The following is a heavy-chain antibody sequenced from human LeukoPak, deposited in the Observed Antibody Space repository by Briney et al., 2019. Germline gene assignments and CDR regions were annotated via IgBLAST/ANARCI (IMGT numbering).Heavy chain of an antibody. CDR3: AGLVGRYSSGLYYYYFNY. J-gene: IGHJ4*02. CDR2: MYLSGTT. Sequence: SETLSLTCTVSGDSINSLDLWSWVRQPPGKGLEWIGEMYLSGTTHSNPSVKSRVTISIDKSKNQFFLNLSSVTAADTAVYYCAGLVGRYSSGLYYYYFNYWGQGTLVTVSS. V-gene: IGHV4-4*02. D-gene: IGHD3-22*01. CDR1: GDSINSLDL.